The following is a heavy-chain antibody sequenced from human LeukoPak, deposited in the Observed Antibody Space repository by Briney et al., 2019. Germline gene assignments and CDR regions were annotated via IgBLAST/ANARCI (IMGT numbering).Heavy chain of an antibody. CDR3: ARGYMGTTDY. CDR1: GDIVSSNSAA. CDR2: TYYRSKWNK. V-gene: IGHV6-1*01. Sequence: SQTLSLTCAISGDIVSSNSAAWNWIRQFPSRGLEWLGRTYYRSKWNKNYAASVKSRITINPDTSKNQLSLQLNSVTPEDTAVYYCARGYMGTTDYWGQGTLVIVSS. D-gene: IGHD1-7*01. J-gene: IGHJ4*02.